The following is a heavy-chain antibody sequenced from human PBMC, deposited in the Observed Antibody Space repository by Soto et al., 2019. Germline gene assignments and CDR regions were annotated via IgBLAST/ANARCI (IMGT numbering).Heavy chain of an antibody. CDR2: INPSGGST. V-gene: IGHV1-46*01. Sequence: GASVKVSCKASGYTFTSYYMHWVRQAPGQGLEWMGIINPSGGSTSYAQKFQGRVTMTRDTSTSTVYMELSSLRSEDTAVYYCARDRANGDYGGGSGYYGMDVWGQGTTVTVSS. D-gene: IGHD4-17*01. CDR1: GYTFTSYY. J-gene: IGHJ6*02. CDR3: ARDRANGDYGGGSGYYGMDV.